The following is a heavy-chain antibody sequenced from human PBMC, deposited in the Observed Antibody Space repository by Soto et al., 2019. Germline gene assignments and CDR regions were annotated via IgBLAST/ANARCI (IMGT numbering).Heavy chain of an antibody. J-gene: IGHJ4*02. Sequence: SETGSLTRAVSGGCISGGYYYWAWLRQSPGKGPEWSGSVFYTGFTSYNPSLESRVSVSVDTSKTQFSLKLSAVTAADTAVYYCATSQKGYNWNYFDHWGQGALVTVS. V-gene: IGHV4-39*01. CDR1: GGCISGGYYY. D-gene: IGHD1-20*01. CDR3: ATSQKGYNWNYFDH. CDR2: VFYTGFT.